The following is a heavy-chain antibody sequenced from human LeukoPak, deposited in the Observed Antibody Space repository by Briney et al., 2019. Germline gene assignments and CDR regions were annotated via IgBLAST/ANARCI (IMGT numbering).Heavy chain of an antibody. CDR1: GFTFSAYA. D-gene: IGHD2/OR15-2a*01. Sequence: GGSLRLSCAASGFTFSAYAMSWVRQAPGKGLEWVSAISGSGTNTYYADSVKGRFTISRDNSQDTLYLQMNSLRAEDTAVYFCARVRDYILFSKWGILDYWGQGTLVTVSS. V-gene: IGHV3-23*01. CDR2: ISGSGTNT. CDR3: ARVRDYILFSKWGILDY. J-gene: IGHJ4*02.